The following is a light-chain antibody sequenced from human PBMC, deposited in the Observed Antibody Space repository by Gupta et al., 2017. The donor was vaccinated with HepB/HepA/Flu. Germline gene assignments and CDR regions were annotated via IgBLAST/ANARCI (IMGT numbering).Light chain of an antibody. CDR2: GAS. V-gene: IGKV3-20*01. CDR1: QSVSSSY. J-gene: IGKJ5*01. CDR3: QQDGSSLRS. Sequence: EIVLTQSPGTLSLSPGERATLSCRASQSVSSSYLAWYQQKPGQAPRLLIYGASSRATGVPDRFSGSGSGTDFTLTISRLEPEDFAGYYCQQDGSSLRSFGPGTRLEIK.